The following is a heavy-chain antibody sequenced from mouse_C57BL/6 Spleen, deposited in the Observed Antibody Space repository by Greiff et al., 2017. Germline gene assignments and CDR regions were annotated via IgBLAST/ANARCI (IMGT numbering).Heavy chain of an antibody. CDR2: INPGSGGT. CDR1: GYAFTNYL. CDR3: ATGPAWFAY. V-gene: IGHV1-54*01. J-gene: IGHJ3*01. Sequence: QVQLQQSGAELVRPGTSVKVSCKASGYAFTNYLIEWVKQRPGQGLEWIGVINPGSGGTNYNEKFKGKATLTAAKSSSTAYMQLSSLTSEDSAVYCCATGPAWFAYWGQGTLVTVSA. D-gene: IGHD4-1*01.